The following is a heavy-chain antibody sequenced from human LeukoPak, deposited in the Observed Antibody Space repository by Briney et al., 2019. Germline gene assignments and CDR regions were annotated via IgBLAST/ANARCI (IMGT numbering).Heavy chain of an antibody. CDR2: ISSSGSTI. CDR3: ARHYCSSTSCYYLDY. CDR1: GFTFSDYY. D-gene: IGHD2-2*01. V-gene: IGHV3-11*01. Sequence: GGSLRLSCAASGFTFSDYYMSWIRQAPGKGLEWVSYISSSGSTIYYAGSVKGRFTISRDNAKNSLYLQMNSLRAEDAAVYYCARHYCSSTSCYYLDYWGQGTLVTVSS. J-gene: IGHJ4*02.